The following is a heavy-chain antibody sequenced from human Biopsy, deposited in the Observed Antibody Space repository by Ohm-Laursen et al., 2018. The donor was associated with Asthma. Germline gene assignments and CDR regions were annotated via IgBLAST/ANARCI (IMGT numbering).Heavy chain of an antibody. CDR2: VSWNSGSI. J-gene: IGHJ4*02. D-gene: IGHD6-13*01. CDR3: VKDIRLQLWGFDS. V-gene: IGHV3-9*01. Sequence: SLRLSCAASVFTFDDYAMHWVRQAPGKGLEWVSGVSWNSGSIDYADSVKGRFTISRDNAKNSLYLQMNSLRGADTALYYCVKDIRLQLWGFDSWGQGTLVTVSS. CDR1: VFTFDDYA.